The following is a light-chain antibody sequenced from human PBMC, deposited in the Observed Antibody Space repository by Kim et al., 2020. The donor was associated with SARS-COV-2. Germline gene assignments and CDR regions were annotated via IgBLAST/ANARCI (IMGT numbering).Light chain of an antibody. J-gene: IGLJ3*02. CDR1: SPNIGSNA. CDR2: SND. Sequence: GQRVTISCSGSSPNIGSNAVSWYQQLPGTAPKLVVYSNDQRPSGVPDRFSGSRSGTSASLAISGLQSEDEADYYCAAWDESLYGRRFGGGTKVTVL. V-gene: IGLV1-44*01. CDR3: AAWDESLYGRR.